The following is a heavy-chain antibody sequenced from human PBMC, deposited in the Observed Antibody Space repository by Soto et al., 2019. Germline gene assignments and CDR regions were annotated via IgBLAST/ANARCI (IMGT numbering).Heavy chain of an antibody. Sequence: ASVKVSCKASGYTFTSYYMHWVRQAPGQGLEWMGVIESSGGSKSYTQKLQGRVTMTTDTSTSTAYMELRSLRSDDTAVYYCARDRGSSWFEYFQHWGQGTLVTVSS. CDR3: ARDRGSSWFEYFQH. V-gene: IGHV1-46*01. J-gene: IGHJ1*01. CDR1: GYTFTSYY. CDR2: IESSGGSK. D-gene: IGHD6-13*01.